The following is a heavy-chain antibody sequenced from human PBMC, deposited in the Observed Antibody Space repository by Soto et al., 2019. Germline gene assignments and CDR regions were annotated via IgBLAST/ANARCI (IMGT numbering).Heavy chain of an antibody. CDR2: IFWDDDK. Sequence: QITLKESGPTLVKPTQTLTLTCTFSGFSLTTTGVGVGWIRQPPGEALEWLALIFWDDDKRYSPSLKSRLTITKTTSQNQVVLTMTNLAPGDTATYYCAHRPLGFATRFAPWGQGTLVTVSS. J-gene: IGHJ5*02. CDR1: GFSLTTTGVG. CDR3: AHRPLGFATRFAP. D-gene: IGHD2-15*01. V-gene: IGHV2-5*02.